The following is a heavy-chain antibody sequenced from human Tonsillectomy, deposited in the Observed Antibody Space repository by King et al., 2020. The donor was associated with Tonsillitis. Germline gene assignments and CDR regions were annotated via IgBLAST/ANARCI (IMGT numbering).Heavy chain of an antibody. CDR1: GFTFSNYA. V-gene: IGHV3-23*01. J-gene: IGHJ4*02. D-gene: IGHD5-12*01. CDR2: VSGSGDTT. CDR3: AKFGATIFYY. Sequence: VQLLESGGGLVQPGGSLRLSCAASGFTFSNYAMNWVRQAPGKGLEWVSTVSGSGDTTFYADSVKGRFTISRDNSKNTLYLQMNSLRAEDTAVYFCAKFGATIFYYWGQGTLVTVSS.